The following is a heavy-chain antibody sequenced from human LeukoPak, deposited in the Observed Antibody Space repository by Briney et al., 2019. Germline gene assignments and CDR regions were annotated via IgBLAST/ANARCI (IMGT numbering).Heavy chain of an antibody. CDR1: GGSISSSSYY. CDR3: ARGEWELLGVPDY. CDR2: IYYSGST. D-gene: IGHD1-26*01. Sequence: PSETLSLTCTVSGGSISSSSYYWGWIRQPPGKGLEWIGSIYYSGSTYYNPSLKSRVTISVDTSKNQFSLKLSSVTAADTAVYYCARGEWELLGVPDYWGQGTLVTVSS. V-gene: IGHV4-39*01. J-gene: IGHJ4*02.